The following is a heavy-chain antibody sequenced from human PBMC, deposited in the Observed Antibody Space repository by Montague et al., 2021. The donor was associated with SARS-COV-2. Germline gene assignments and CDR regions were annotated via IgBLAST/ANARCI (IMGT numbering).Heavy chain of an antibody. J-gene: IGHJ4*02. CDR3: SSRGAGWFGSNPGRFDY. Sequence: SETLSLTCTVSGGSISSSKWCSWVRHPLGKGVEWIGKIYLSGTTNYNSPLKSRITITVAKSKNQSTLKMTFVTAADAAAYYCSSRGAGWFGSNPGRFDYWGQGTLVTVSS. CDR1: GGSISSSKW. CDR2: IYLSGTT. D-gene: IGHD3-10*01. V-gene: IGHV4-4*02.